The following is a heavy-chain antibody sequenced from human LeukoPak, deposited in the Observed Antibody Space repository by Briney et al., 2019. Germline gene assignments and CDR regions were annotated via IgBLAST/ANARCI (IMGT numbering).Heavy chain of an antibody. CDR2: IQEDGNEM. CDR1: GFNFRKHW. J-gene: IGHJ3*02. V-gene: IGHV3-7*03. D-gene: IGHD2-15*01. Sequence: GGSLRLSCAATGFNFRKHWMSWVRQSIGKGLECVAKIQEDGNEMHYVDSVKGRFTISRDNAKNSLYLQMNSLRAADTAVYYCARTACSGGTCYSQRGAFGIWGQGTMVTVSS. CDR3: ARTACSGGTCYSQRGAFGI.